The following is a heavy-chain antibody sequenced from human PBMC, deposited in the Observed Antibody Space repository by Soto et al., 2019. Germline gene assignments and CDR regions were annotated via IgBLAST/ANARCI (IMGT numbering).Heavy chain of an antibody. CDR2: IFYSGST. V-gene: IGHV4-4*02. Sequence: SETLSLTCAVSGGSLSSSSWWSWARQPPGKTLEWLGEIFYSGSTKYNPSLNSRVTISADQSKNDFSLRLSSVTAADTAVYYCVHHGGVPYYHDFWGQGMLVTVSS. D-gene: IGHD2-8*01. J-gene: IGHJ4*02. CDR1: GGSLSSSSW. CDR3: VHHGGVPYYHDF.